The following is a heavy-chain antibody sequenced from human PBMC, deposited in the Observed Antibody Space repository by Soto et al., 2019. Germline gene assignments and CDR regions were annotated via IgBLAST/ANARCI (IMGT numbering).Heavy chain of an antibody. CDR3: ASDPLYYGSGSYTD. CDR1: GGSISSYY. D-gene: IGHD3-10*01. V-gene: IGHV4-59*01. CDR2: IYYSGST. J-gene: IGHJ4*02. Sequence: SETLSLTCTVSGGSISSYYWSWIRQPPGKGLEWIGYIYYSGSTNYNPSLKSRVTISVDTSKNQFSLKLSSVTAADTAVYYCASDPLYYGSGSYTDWGQGTLVTVSS.